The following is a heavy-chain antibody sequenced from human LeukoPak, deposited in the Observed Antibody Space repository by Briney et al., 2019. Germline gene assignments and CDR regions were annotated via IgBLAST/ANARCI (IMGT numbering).Heavy chain of an antibody. CDR2: IKQDGSEK. CDR1: GFTFGSYW. V-gene: IGHV3-7*01. CDR3: AREGLGVWGSYRYTATNDFDY. J-gene: IGHJ4*02. D-gene: IGHD3-16*02. Sequence: GGSLRLSCAASGFTFGSYWMSWVRQAPGKGLEWVANIKQDGSEKYYVDSVKGRFTISRDNAKNSLYLQMNSLRAEDTAVYYCAREGLGVWGSYRYTATNDFDYWGQGTLVTVSS.